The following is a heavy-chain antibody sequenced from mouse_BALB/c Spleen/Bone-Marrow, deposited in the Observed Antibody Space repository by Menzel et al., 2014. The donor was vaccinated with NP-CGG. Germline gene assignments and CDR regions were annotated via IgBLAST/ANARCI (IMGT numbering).Heavy chain of an antibody. V-gene: IGHV2-6-7*01. J-gene: IGHJ4*01. CDR2: IWGDGTT. Sequence: QVHVKQSGPGLVSPSQSLSITCTVSGFSLTDYGINWVRQPPGKGLEWLGMIWGDGTTDYNSALRSRLSINMDNSGSQVFSKMNSLQTDDTARYYCAREKYGNYYAMGYWGQGTSVTVSS. CDR3: AREKYGNYYAMGY. D-gene: IGHD2-10*02. CDR1: GFSLTDYG.